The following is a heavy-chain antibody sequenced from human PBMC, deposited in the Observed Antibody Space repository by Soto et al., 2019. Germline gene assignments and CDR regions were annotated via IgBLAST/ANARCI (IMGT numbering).Heavy chain of an antibody. CDR2: IIPIFGTA. D-gene: IGHD3-10*01. J-gene: IGHJ6*01. Sequence: GASVKVSCKASGGTFSSYAISWVRQAPGQGLEWMGGIIPIFGTANYAQKFQGRVTITADESTSTAYMELSSLRSEDTAVYYCARDLRTYGSYYYGMDVWGQGTTVTVSS. V-gene: IGHV1-69*13. CDR1: GGTFSSYA. CDR3: ARDLRTYGSYYYGMDV.